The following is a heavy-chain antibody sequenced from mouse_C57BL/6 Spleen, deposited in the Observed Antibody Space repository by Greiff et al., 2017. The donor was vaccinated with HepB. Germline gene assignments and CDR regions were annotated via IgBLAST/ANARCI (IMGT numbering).Heavy chain of an antibody. J-gene: IGHJ3*01. D-gene: IGHD2-4*01. CDR3: ARSDYGNWFAY. CDR2: IYPGDGDT. V-gene: IGHV1-82*01. CDR1: GYAFSSSW. Sequence: QVQLQQSGPELVKPGASVKISCKASGYAFSSSWMNWVKQRPGKGLEWIGRIYPGDGDTNYNGKFKGKATLTADKSSSTAYMQLSSLTSEDSAVYCCARSDYGNWFAYWGQGTLVTVSA.